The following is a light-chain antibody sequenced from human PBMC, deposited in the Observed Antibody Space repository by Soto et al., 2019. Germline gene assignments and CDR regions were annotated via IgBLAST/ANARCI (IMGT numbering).Light chain of an antibody. CDR3: QQYGGSPRT. J-gene: IGKJ1*01. CDR2: GAS. Sequence: EIVFTQSPGTLSLSPGERATLSCRASQSVSSNYLAWYQQKSGQAPRLLIYGASSRATGIPDRFSGSGSGTDFTLTISRLEPEDFAVYYCQQYGGSPRTFGQGTKVDI. CDR1: QSVSSNY. V-gene: IGKV3-20*01.